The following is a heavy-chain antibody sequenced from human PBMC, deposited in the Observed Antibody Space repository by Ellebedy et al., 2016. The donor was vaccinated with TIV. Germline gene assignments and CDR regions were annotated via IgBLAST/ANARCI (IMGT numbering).Heavy chain of an antibody. V-gene: IGHV3-23*01. J-gene: IGHJ4*02. Sequence: PGGSLRLSCAASGFTFTTYAMTWVRQAPGQGLEWVSTIVGGDGSTYYADSVKGRFTISRDFSKNTLFLHMDSLRAEDTAVYYCAARVGSGRWSFDLWGLGTLVTVSS. CDR2: IVGGDGST. CDR3: AARVGSGRWSFDL. D-gene: IGHD3-10*01. CDR1: GFTFTTYA.